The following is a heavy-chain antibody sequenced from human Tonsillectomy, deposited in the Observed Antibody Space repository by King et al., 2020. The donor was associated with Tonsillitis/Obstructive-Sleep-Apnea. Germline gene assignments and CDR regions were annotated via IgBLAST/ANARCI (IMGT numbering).Heavy chain of an antibody. V-gene: IGHV3-74*01. CDR1: GFTFSSYW. Sequence: VQLVESGGGLVQPGGSLRLSCAASGFTFSSYWMHWVRQAPGKGLVWVSRINSDGSSTSYADSVKGRFTISRDNAKNTLYLQMNSLRAEDTAVYYCARDIVDYSNSGADGMDVWGQGTTDTVSS. CDR3: ARDIVDYSNSGADGMDV. J-gene: IGHJ6*02. CDR2: INSDGSST. D-gene: IGHD4-11*01.